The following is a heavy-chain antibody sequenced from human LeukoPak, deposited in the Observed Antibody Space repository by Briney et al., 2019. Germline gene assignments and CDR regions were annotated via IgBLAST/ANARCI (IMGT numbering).Heavy chain of an antibody. CDR3: TRDGYGFDI. CDR1: GFTVSSNY. V-gene: IGHV3-74*01. CDR2: INGDGSST. Sequence: GSLRLSCAASGFTVSSNYMSWVRQAPGKGLVWVSRINGDGSSTSYADSVKGRFTISRDNAKNTLYLQMNSLRAEDTAVYYCTRDGYGFDIWGQGTMVTVSS. J-gene: IGHJ3*02.